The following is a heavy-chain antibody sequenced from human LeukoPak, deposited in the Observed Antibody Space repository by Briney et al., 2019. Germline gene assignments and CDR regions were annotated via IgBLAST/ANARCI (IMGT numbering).Heavy chain of an antibody. CDR1: GGSFSGYY. CDR2: IYYSGST. J-gene: IGHJ3*02. Sequence: SETLSLTCAVFGGSFSGYYWSWLRQPPGKGLEWIGYIYYSGSTNYNPSLKSRVTISVDTSKNQFSLKLSSVTAADTAVYYCARGSLVFAFDIWGQGTMVTVSS. V-gene: IGHV4-59*01. CDR3: ARGSLVFAFDI. D-gene: IGHD6-6*01.